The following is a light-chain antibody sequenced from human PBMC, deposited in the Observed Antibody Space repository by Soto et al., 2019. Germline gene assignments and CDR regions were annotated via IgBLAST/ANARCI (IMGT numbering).Light chain of an antibody. J-gene: IGKJ1*01. CDR3: QQRSNWWT. Sequence: EMVVTQSPATLSVSPGERATLSCRASQDVSSNLAWYQQKPGQAPSLLIYGASTRATGTPARFSGSGSGTEFTLTISSLLSEDFAVYYCQQRSNWWTFGQGTKVDIK. CDR2: GAS. V-gene: IGKV3-15*01. CDR1: QDVSSN.